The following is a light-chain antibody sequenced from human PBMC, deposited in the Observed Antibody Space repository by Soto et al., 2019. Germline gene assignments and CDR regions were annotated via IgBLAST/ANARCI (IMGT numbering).Light chain of an antibody. V-gene: IGLV2-14*01. Sequence: QSALTQPASVSGSPGQSITISCTGTSSDVGGYNYVSWYQQHPGKAPKLMIYEVSNRPSGVSNRFSGSKSGNMASLTISGLQAEDEADYYCSSYTSSAMVFGTGTKLTVL. CDR1: SSDVGGYNY. CDR3: SSYTSSAMV. J-gene: IGLJ1*01. CDR2: EVS.